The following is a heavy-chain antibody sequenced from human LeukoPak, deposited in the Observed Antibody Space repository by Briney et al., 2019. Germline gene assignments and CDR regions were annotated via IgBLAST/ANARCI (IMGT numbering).Heavy chain of an antibody. Sequence: GGSLRLSCAASGFTFSSYAMSWVRQAPGKGLEWVSSISSSSSYIYYADSVKGRFTISRDNAKNSLYLQMNSLRAEDTAVYYCARDRRYSYGPGYFDLWGRGTLVTVSS. D-gene: IGHD5-18*01. CDR1: GFTFSSYA. CDR2: ISSSSSYI. CDR3: ARDRRYSYGPGYFDL. V-gene: IGHV3-21*01. J-gene: IGHJ2*01.